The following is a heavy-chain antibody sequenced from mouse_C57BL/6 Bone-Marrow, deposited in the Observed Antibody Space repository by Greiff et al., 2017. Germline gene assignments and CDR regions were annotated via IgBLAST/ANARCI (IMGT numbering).Heavy chain of an antibody. CDR2: IWWDDDK. J-gene: IGHJ2*01. Sequence: LQQSGPGILQPSQTLSLTCSFSGFSLSTFGMGVGWIRQPSGKGLEWLAHIWWDDDKYYNPALKSRLTISKDTSKNQVFLKIANVDTADTATYYCARIADYYGSSLCYWGQGTTLTVSS. D-gene: IGHD1-1*01. CDR1: GFSLSTFGMG. V-gene: IGHV8-8*01. CDR3: ARIADYYGSSLCY.